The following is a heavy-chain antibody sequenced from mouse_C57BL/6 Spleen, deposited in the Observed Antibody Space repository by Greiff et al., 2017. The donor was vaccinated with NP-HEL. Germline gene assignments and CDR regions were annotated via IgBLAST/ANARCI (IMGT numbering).Heavy chain of an antibody. CDR3: ARWYDGGDMDY. Sequence: EVQLQQSGPELVKPGASVKISCKASGYTFTDYYMNWVKQSHGKSLEWIGDINPSNGGTSYNQKLKGKATLTVDKSSSTAYMELSSLTSEDSAVYYCARWYDGGDMDYWGQGTSVTVSS. J-gene: IGHJ4*01. CDR2: INPSNGGT. V-gene: IGHV1-26*01. CDR1: GYTFTDYY. D-gene: IGHD2-3*01.